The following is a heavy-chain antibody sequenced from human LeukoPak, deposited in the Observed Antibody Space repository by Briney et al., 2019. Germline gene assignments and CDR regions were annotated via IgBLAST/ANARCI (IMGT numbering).Heavy chain of an antibody. CDR1: GFTLSSYA. D-gene: IGHD6-6*01. J-gene: IGHJ4*02. CDR3: AREVGSSSALDY. Sequence: PGRSLRLSCAASGFTLSSYAMHWVRQAPGKGLEWVAVISYDGSNKYYADSVKGRFTISRDNSKNTLYLQMNSLRAEDTAVYYCAREVGSSSALDYWGQGTLVTVSS. V-gene: IGHV3-30-3*01. CDR2: ISYDGSNK.